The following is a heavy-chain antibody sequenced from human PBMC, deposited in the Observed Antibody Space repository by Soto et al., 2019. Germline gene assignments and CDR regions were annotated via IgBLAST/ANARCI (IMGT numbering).Heavy chain of an antibody. D-gene: IGHD1-26*01. CDR1: GGTFSSYA. Sequence: QVQLVQSGAEVKKPGSSVKVSCKASGGTFSSYAISWVRQAPGQGLEWMGGIIPIFGTANYAQKFQGRVTITADEAPSTASMELSSLRSEDTGVYYCARGELLFIYWGQGTLVTVSS. V-gene: IGHV1-69*01. CDR3: ARGELLFIY. CDR2: IIPIFGTA. J-gene: IGHJ4*02.